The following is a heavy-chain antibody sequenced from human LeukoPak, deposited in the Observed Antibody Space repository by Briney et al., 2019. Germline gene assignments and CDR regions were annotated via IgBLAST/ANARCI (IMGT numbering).Heavy chain of an antibody. D-gene: IGHD6-19*01. Sequence: ASVKVSCKASGYTFTSYDINWVRQATGQGVDWMGWMNPNSGNTGYAQKFQGRVTMTRNTSISTAYMELSSLRSEDTAVYYCAGARYSSGWYEGLYFDYWGQGTLVTVSS. V-gene: IGHV1-8*01. CDR2: MNPNSGNT. CDR3: AGARYSSGWYEGLYFDY. CDR1: GYTFTSYD. J-gene: IGHJ4*02.